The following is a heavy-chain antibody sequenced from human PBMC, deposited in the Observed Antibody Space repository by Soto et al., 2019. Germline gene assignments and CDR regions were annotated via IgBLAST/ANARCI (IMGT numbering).Heavy chain of an antibody. D-gene: IGHD6-6*01. CDR1: GDSVSSNSAA. V-gene: IGHV6-1*01. Sequence: SQTLSLTCAISGDSVSSNSAAWTWIRQSPSRGLEWLGRTYYRSKWYNDYAVSVKSRMTINPDTSKNQFSLQLNSVTPEDTAVYFCARDIDARYNCFDPWGQGTLVTVSS. J-gene: IGHJ5*02. CDR2: TYYRSKWYN. CDR3: ARDIDARYNCFDP.